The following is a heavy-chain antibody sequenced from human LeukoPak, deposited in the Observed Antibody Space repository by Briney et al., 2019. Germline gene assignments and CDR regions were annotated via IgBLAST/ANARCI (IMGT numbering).Heavy chain of an antibody. D-gene: IGHD5-18*01. Sequence: PGGSLRLSCAASGFTFSDYYMGWIRQAPGKGLEWVSYISSSGSTIYYADSVKGRFTISRDNAKNSLYLQMNSLRAEDTAVYYCAAKGYSYGYVFDYWGQGTLVTVSS. V-gene: IGHV3-11*01. J-gene: IGHJ4*02. CDR2: ISSSGSTI. CDR1: GFTFSDYY. CDR3: AAKGYSYGYVFDY.